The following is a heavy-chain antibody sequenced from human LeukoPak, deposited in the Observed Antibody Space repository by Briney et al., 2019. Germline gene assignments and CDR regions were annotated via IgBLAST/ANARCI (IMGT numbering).Heavy chain of an antibody. CDR2: IKPNSGGT. D-gene: IGHD1-7*01. CDR1: GYSFADYY. J-gene: IGHJ5*02. CDR3: ARDPSITGTTLDWFDP. V-gene: IGHV1-2*02. Sequence: VASVKVSCKASGYSFADYYMHWVRQAPGQGLEWMGWIKPNSGGTRSAQKFQGRVTMTRDTSISTAYMELSSLRYDDTAVYYCARDPSITGTTLDWFDPWGQGTLVTVSS.